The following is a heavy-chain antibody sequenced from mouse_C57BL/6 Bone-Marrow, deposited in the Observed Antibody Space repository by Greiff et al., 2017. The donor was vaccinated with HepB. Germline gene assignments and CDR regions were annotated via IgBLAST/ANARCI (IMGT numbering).Heavy chain of an antibody. Sequence: QVQLQQPGAELVKPGASVKMSCKASGYTFTSYWITWVKQRPGQGLEWIGDIYPGSGSTNYNEKFKSKATLTVDTSSSTAYMQLSSLTSEDSAVDYCARAVYYGRAWFAYWGQGTLVTVSA. CDR1: GYTFTSYW. D-gene: IGHD1-1*01. CDR2: IYPGSGST. V-gene: IGHV1-55*01. CDR3: ARAVYYGRAWFAY. J-gene: IGHJ3*01.